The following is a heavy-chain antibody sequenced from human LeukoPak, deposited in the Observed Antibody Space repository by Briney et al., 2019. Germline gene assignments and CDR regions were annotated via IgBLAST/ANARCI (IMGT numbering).Heavy chain of an antibody. Sequence: GGSLRLSCAAFGFTFSSYWMHWVRQLPGKGLVWVSRISPTGSTTSYADSVKGRFTVSRDNAKNTLYLQVNNPRAEDTAVYYCARGPNSNWSGLDFWGQGTLLTVSS. V-gene: IGHV3-74*01. CDR1: GFTFSSYW. J-gene: IGHJ4*02. CDR2: ISPTGSTT. D-gene: IGHD6-6*01. CDR3: ARGPNSNWSGLDF.